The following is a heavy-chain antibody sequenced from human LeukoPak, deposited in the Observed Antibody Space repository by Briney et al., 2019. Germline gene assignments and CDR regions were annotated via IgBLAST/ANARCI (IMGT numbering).Heavy chain of an antibody. CDR1: RFTFSDYW. D-gene: IGHD4-11*01. Sequence: TGGSLRLSCAASRFTFSDYWMNWVRQAPGKGLEWVAIIKQDGSVTKYVDSVKGRFTISRDNAKNSLYLQMNSLRAEDTAIYYCAGGTGRLTTDWGQGTLVTVSS. CDR2: IKQDGSVT. V-gene: IGHV3-7*01. J-gene: IGHJ4*02. CDR3: AGGTGRLTTD.